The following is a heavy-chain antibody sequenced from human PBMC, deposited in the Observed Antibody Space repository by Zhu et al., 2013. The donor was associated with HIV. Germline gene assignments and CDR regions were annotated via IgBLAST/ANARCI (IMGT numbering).Heavy chain of an antibody. J-gene: IGHJ6*03. CDR3: ARDPSTRYYTDV. Sequence: SGAEVKRPGPQCGFLQAFWLQVYAYYIHWVRQAPGKGIEWMGWINPKNGGTKMAQTFQGRVIMTRDTSVNTVYMELRSLTSDDTAVYYCARDPSTRYYTDVWGKGTTVTVSS. CDR1: LQVYAYY. D-gene: IGHD3-9*01. V-gene: IGHV1-2*02. CDR2: INPKNGGT.